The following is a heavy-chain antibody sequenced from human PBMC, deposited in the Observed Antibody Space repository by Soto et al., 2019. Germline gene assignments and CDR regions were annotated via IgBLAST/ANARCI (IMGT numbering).Heavy chain of an antibody. CDR3: ARGDRGEY. CDR2: IYVDDSET. J-gene: IGHJ4*02. V-gene: IGHV5-51*01. CDR1: GYSFTSFW. D-gene: IGHD2-21*02. Sequence: PGESLKISCKGFGYSFTSFWIAWARQMPGKGLEWMGIIYVDDSETRYSPSFQGQVTISADKSINAAYLQWSSLKASDTAMYYCARGDRGEYWGQGTLVTVSS.